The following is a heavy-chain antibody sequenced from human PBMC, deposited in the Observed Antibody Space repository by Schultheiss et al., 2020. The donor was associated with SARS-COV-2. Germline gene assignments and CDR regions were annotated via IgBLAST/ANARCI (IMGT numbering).Heavy chain of an antibody. Sequence: GGSLRLSCKGSGYSFATYWLGWVRQMPGKGLEWMGIIYPGESDIRYSPSFQGQVTISADKSISTAYLQWISLKASDTAMYYCARRSDILTGYYSLDYWGQGTLVTVSS. CDR1: GYSFATYW. CDR3: ARRSDILTGYYSLDY. CDR2: IYPGESDI. D-gene: IGHD3-9*01. V-gene: IGHV5-51*01. J-gene: IGHJ4*02.